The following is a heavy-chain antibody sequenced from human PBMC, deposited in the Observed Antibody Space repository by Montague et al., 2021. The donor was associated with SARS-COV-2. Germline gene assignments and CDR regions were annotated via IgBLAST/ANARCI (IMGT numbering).Heavy chain of an antibody. CDR3: ARSVVGGTYRHTRWFDP. Sequence: SETLSLTCTVSGDSMRSSYWNWILQPPGKGLEYIGYTYYSGVANYNPSLRSRVTISLDTSKNQFSLNLRSVTAADTAVYYCARSVVGGTYRHTRWFDPWGQGTLVTVFS. V-gene: IGHV4-59*13. D-gene: IGHD3-16*02. J-gene: IGHJ5*02. CDR1: GDSMRSSY. CDR2: TYYSGVA.